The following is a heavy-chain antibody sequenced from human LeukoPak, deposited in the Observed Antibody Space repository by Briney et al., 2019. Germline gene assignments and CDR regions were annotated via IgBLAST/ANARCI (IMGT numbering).Heavy chain of an antibody. V-gene: IGHV1-18*01. CDR1: GYNISSNG. CDR3: ARMGCSSASCYTLDY. Sequence: GASVKVSCRASGYNISSNGISWVRQAPGQGLEWMGCTSVYNSNTNSAQNLQGRVTMTTDTSTSTDYMELRSLRSDDTAVYYCARMGCSSASCYTLDYWGQGTLVTVSS. CDR2: TSVYNSNT. D-gene: IGHD2-2*02. J-gene: IGHJ4*02.